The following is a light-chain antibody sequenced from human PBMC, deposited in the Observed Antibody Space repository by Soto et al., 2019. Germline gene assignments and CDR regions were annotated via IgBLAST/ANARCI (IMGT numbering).Light chain of an antibody. CDR3: QQYGDWPGA. J-gene: IGKJ4*01. CDR2: DAS. CDR1: QSVGSK. Sequence: EIVMTQSTPTLSVSPGERATLSCRASQSVGSKLAWYQQRPGQAPRLLIYDASNRATGIPARFSGSGSGTEFSLTISRLQSEDFAVYSCQQYGDWPGAFGGGTKVEIK. V-gene: IGKV3D-15*01.